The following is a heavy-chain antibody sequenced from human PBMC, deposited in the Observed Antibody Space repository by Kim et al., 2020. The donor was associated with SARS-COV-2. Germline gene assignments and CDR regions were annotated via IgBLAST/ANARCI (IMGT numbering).Heavy chain of an antibody. CDR3: AKDRVYASGTLDV. Sequence: GGSLRLSCVASGFTFNSHALTWVRQAPGKGLEWVSSISGNGGTKQYAQSVRGRLTISRDNSKKTVYLQINSLRAKDTAIDFCAKDRVYASGTLDVWCQG. D-gene: IGHD2-8*01. J-gene: IGHJ6*02. CDR2: ISGNGGTK. CDR1: GFTFNSHA. V-gene: IGHV3-23*01.